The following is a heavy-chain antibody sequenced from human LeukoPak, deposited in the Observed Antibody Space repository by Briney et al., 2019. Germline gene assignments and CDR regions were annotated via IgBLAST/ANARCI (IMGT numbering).Heavy chain of an antibody. CDR1: GGTFSSYA. Sequence: SVKVSCKASGGTFSSYAISWVRQAPGQGLEWMGGIIPIFGTANYAQKFQGRVTITADKSTSTAYMELSSLRSEDTAVYYCARDSSGIVVVPAAVGVWFDPWGQGTLVTVSS. CDR3: ARDSSGIVVVPAAVGVWFDP. J-gene: IGHJ5*02. D-gene: IGHD2-2*01. V-gene: IGHV1-69*06. CDR2: IIPIFGTA.